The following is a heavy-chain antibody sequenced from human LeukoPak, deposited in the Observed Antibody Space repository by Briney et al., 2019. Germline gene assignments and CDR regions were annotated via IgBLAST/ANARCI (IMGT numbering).Heavy chain of an antibody. Sequence: GGSLRLSCAASGFTFSSYSMNWVRQAPGKGLEWVSYISSSSSTIYYADSVKGRFTISRDNAKNSLYLQMNSLRAEDTAVYYCARVLHKRNYDSSVYYGYWGQGTLATVSS. CDR3: ARVLHKRNYDSSVYYGY. CDR2: ISSSSSTI. V-gene: IGHV3-48*01. D-gene: IGHD3-22*01. J-gene: IGHJ4*02. CDR1: GFTFSSYS.